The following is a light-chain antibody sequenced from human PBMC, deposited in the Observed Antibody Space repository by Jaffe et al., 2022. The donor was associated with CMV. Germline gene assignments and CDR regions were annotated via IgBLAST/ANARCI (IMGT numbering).Light chain of an antibody. Sequence: DIQMTQSPSFLSASVGDRVTITCQASQDISKYLNWFQQKPGKAPKLLIYDTSELEIGVPSRFSASGSGTDFTFTISSLQPEDIATYYCQQYNNLFPLTFGGGTKVEIK. CDR2: DTS. J-gene: IGKJ4*01. CDR1: QDISKY. V-gene: IGKV1-33*01. CDR3: QQYNNLFPLT.